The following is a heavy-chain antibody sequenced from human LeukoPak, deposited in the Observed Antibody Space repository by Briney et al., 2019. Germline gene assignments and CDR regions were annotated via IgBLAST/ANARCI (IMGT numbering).Heavy chain of an antibody. CDR3: TRGGVDY. V-gene: IGHV3-23*01. CDR2: INGGGAST. CDR1: GFTFTSYA. J-gene: IGHJ4*02. D-gene: IGHD3-16*01. Sequence: GGSLRLSCAASGFTFTSYAMSWVRQAPGKGLEWVSVINGGGASTTYADSVKGRFTISRDNAKNTVYLQMNSLRAEDTAVYYCTRGGVDYWGQGTLVTVSS.